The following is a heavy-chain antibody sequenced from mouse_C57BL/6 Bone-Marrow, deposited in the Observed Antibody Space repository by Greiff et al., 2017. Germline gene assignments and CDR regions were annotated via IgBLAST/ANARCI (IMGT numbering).Heavy chain of an antibody. V-gene: IGHV5-9*01. CDR3: ARHAYYSNPKDY. Sequence: EVMLVESGGGLVKPGGSLKISCAASGFNFSRYTMSWVRQTPEQRLEWVATISGGGGNTYYPDSVKGRFTISRDNAKNTLYLQMSSLRSEDTALYYCARHAYYSNPKDYGGQGTSVTVSS. CDR2: ISGGGGNT. D-gene: IGHD2-5*01. J-gene: IGHJ4*01. CDR1: GFNFSRYT.